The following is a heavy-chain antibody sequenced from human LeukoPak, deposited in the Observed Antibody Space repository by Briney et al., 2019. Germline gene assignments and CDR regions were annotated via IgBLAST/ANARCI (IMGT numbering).Heavy chain of an antibody. D-gene: IGHD6-13*01. V-gene: IGHV3-7*03. CDR2: IKQDGSEK. CDR3: AKDTKPGYSATYYFDY. J-gene: IGHJ4*02. CDR1: GFTFSSYW. Sequence: PGGSLRLSCAASGFTFSSYWMSWVRQAPGKGLEWVANIKQDGSEKYYVDSVKGRFTISRDNSKNSLYLQMNSLRAEDTALYYCAKDTKPGYSATYYFDYWGQGTLVTVSS.